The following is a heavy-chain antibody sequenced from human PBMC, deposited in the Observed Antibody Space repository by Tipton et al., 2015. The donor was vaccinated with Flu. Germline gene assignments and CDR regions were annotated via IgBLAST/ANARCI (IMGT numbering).Heavy chain of an antibody. Sequence: LRLSCAASGFTFSSYAMSWVRQAPGKGLEWVSTISGSSDSTHYADSVKGRFTISRDNSKNAVFLQMNSLRAEDTAVYYCAKWTYYSDSTPNWGQGTLVTVS. J-gene: IGHJ1*01. V-gene: IGHV3-23*01. CDR3: AKWTYYSDSTPN. D-gene: IGHD3-22*01. CDR1: GFTFSSYA. CDR2: ISGSSDST.